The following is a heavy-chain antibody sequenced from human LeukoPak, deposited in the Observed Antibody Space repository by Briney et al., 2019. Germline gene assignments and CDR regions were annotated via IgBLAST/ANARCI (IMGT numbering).Heavy chain of an antibody. Sequence: GGSLRLSCAASGFTFNICAMGWVRQAPGKGLEWVSTINGRGDNTYFADSVKGRFTISRDNSKNTLYLQINSLRAEDTAVYYCAQDLSYIGLDNWGQGTLVTVSS. CDR2: INGRGDNT. CDR3: AQDLSYIGLDN. D-gene: IGHD2-15*01. CDR1: GFTFNICA. J-gene: IGHJ4*02. V-gene: IGHV3-23*01.